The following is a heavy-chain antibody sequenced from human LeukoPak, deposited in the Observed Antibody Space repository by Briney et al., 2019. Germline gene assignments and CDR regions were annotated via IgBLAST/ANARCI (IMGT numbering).Heavy chain of an antibody. J-gene: IGHJ4*02. D-gene: IGHD2-15*01. CDR2: IYYSGST. CDR3: ARAVAVVVAAKYYFDY. CDR1: GGSISSYY. V-gene: IGHV4-59*08. Sequence: KPSETLSLTCTVSGGSISSYYWSWIRQPPGKGLEWIGYIYYSGSTNYNPSLKSRVTISVDTSKNQFSLKLSSVTAADTAVYYCARAVAVVVAAKYYFDYWGQGTLVTVSS.